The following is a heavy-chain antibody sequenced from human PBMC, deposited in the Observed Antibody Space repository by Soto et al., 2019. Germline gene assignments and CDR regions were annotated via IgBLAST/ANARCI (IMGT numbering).Heavy chain of an antibody. CDR1: GGSISSSSYY. CDR3: ARHEGALRITMIVFPDWFDP. J-gene: IGHJ5*02. CDR2: IYYSGST. Sequence: PSETLSLTCTVSGGSISSSSYYWGWIRQPPGKGLEWIGSIYYSGSTYYNPSLKSRVTISVDTSKNQFSLKLSSVTAADTAVYYCARHEGALRITMIVFPDWFDPWGQGTLVTSPQ. D-gene: IGHD3-22*01. V-gene: IGHV4-39*01.